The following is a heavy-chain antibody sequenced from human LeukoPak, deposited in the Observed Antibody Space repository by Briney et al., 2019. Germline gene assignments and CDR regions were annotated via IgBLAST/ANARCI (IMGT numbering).Heavy chain of an antibody. CDR2: IYSGGST. Sequence: GGSLRLSCAASGFTFSNYNMNWVRQAPGKGLEWVSVIYSGGSTYYADSVKGRFAISRDNSKNTLYLQMNSLRAEDTAVYYCARGAYGSGSYGDNWFDPWGQGTLVTVSS. V-gene: IGHV3-66*01. D-gene: IGHD3-10*01. CDR3: ARGAYGSGSYGDNWFDP. J-gene: IGHJ5*02. CDR1: GFTFSNYN.